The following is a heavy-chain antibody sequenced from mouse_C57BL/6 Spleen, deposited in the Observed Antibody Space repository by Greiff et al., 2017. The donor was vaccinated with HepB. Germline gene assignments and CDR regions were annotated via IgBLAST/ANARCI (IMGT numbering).Heavy chain of an antibody. CDR2: IYPGSGST. V-gene: IGHV1-55*01. CDR3: ESKGAYYSNYDWYFDV. Sequence: QVQLQQSGAELVKPGASVKMSCKASGYTFTSYWITWVKQRPGQGLEWIGDIYPGSGSTNYNEKFKSKATLTVDTSSSTAYMQLSSLTSEDSAFYYCESKGAYYSNYDWYFDVWGTGTTVTVSS. CDR1: GYTFTSYW. J-gene: IGHJ1*03. D-gene: IGHD2-5*01.